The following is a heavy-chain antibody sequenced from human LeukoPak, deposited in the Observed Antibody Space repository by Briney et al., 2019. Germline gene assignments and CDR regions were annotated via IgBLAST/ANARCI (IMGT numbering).Heavy chain of an antibody. V-gene: IGHV1-24*01. CDR2: FDPEDGET. D-gene: IGHD5-18*01. Sequence: ASVKVSCTVSGYTLTELSMHWVRQAPGKRLEWMGGFDPEDGETIYAQKFQGRVTMTEDTSTDTAYMELSSLRSEDTAVYYCATVSGYSYGYGWFDPWGQGTLVTVSS. CDR3: ATVSGYSYGYGWFDP. J-gene: IGHJ5*02. CDR1: GYTLTELS.